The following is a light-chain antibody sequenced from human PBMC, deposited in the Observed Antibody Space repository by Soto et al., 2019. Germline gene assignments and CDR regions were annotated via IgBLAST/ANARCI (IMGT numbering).Light chain of an antibody. Sequence: SPATLSVSPGEGATLSCRASQSIKRSSLAWYQQKPGQAPRLLIFGASTRVTGIPARFSGSGSGTEFSLTISSLQSEDFAVYYCQQYMNWPTFGQGTRLEIK. CDR3: QQYMNWPT. J-gene: IGKJ5*01. CDR2: GAS. CDR1: QSIKRSS. V-gene: IGKV3-15*01.